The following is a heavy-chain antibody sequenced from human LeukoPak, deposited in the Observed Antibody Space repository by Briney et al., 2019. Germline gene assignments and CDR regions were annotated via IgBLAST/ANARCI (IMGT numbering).Heavy chain of an antibody. J-gene: IGHJ4*02. CDR1: GGSISRYY. D-gene: IGHD3-22*01. Sequence: PSETVSLTCTVSGGSISRYYWSWIRQPPGKGLEWIGYICYSGSTNYNPSLKSRVTISVDTSKNQFSLKVTSVTAADTAIYYCARHDSSGYKYWGQGTLVTVSS. V-gene: IGHV4-59*08. CDR3: ARHDSSGYKY. CDR2: ICYSGST.